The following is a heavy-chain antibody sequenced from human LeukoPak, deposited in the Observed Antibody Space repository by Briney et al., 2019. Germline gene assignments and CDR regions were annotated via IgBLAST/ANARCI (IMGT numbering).Heavy chain of an antibody. CDR1: GYTFTSYG. CDR2: ISAYNGNT. D-gene: IGHD2-15*01. CDR3: ARESKRKNIVVVVAATLRY. Sequence: ASVKVSCKASGYTFTSYGISWVRQAPGQGLEWMGWISAYNGNTNYAQKFQGRVTMTRDTSISTAYMELSRLRSDDTAVYYCARESKRKNIVVVVAATLRYWGQGTLVTVSS. V-gene: IGHV1-18*01. J-gene: IGHJ4*02.